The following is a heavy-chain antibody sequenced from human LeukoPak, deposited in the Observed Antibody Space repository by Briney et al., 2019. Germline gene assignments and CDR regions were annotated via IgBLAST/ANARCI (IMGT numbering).Heavy chain of an antibody. CDR2: ISSSSSYI. V-gene: IGHV3-21*01. CDR3: ARDRSSSWAPDY. D-gene: IGHD6-13*01. J-gene: IGHJ4*02. Sequence: GGSLRLSCAASGFTFSSYSMNWVRQAPGKGLEWVSSISSSSSYIYYADSVKGRFTISRDNAKNSLCLQMNSLRAEDTAVYYCARDRSSSWAPDYWGQGTLVTVSS. CDR1: GFTFSSYS.